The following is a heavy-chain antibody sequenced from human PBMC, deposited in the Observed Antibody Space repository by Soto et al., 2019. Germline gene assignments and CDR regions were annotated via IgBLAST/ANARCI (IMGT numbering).Heavy chain of an antibody. J-gene: IGHJ6*02. CDR1: GYTFTSYG. Sequence: RASVKVSCKASGYTFTSYGISWVRQAPGQGLEWMGWISAYNGNTNYAQKLQGRVTMTTDTSTSTAYMELRSLRSDDTAVYYCARDRADIVVVPAAIRDYYYYGMDVWGQGTTVTVSS. D-gene: IGHD2-2*01. V-gene: IGHV1-18*01. CDR2: ISAYNGNT. CDR3: ARDRADIVVVPAAIRDYYYYGMDV.